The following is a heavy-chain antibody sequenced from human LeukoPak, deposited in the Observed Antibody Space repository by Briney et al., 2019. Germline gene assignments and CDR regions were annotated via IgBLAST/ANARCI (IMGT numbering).Heavy chain of an antibody. CDR3: ARGGREQQLPQIQYYYYYYMDV. Sequence: PGGSLRLACAASGFTFSSYSMNWVRQAPGKGLEWVSSTSTSSSYIYYADSVKGRFTISRDNAKNSLYLQMNSLRAEDTAVYYCARGGREQQLPQIQYYYYYYMDVWGKGTTVTVSS. D-gene: IGHD6-13*01. J-gene: IGHJ6*03. CDR1: GFTFSSYS. CDR2: TSTSSSYI. V-gene: IGHV3-21*01.